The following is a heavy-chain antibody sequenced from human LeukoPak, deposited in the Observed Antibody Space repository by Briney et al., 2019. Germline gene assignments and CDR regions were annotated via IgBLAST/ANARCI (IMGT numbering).Heavy chain of an antibody. J-gene: IGHJ4*02. CDR3: ARGYCSGDCFTLFDY. CDR2: INPNSGGT. CDR1: GYMFTVYY. D-gene: IGHD2-21*02. Sequence: EASVKVSCKASGYMFTVYYMHWVRQAPGQGLEWMGWINPNSGGTNYAQKFQGRVTMTRGTSISTAYMELSSLRSDDTAVYYCARGYCSGDCFTLFDYWGQGTLVTVSS. V-gene: IGHV1-2*02.